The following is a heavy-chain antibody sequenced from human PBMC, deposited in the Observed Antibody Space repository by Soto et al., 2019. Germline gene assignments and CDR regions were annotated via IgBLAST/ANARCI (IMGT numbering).Heavy chain of an antibody. CDR2: TYYRSKWYN. J-gene: IGHJ3*02. CDR3: ARDLILLGPYAFDI. CDR1: GDSVASNSAA. D-gene: IGHD2-21*01. Sequence: QTLSLPCAISGDSVASNSAAWDWIRQSPSRGLEWLGRTYYRSKWYNDYAVSVKSRITINPDTSKNQFSLQLNSVTPEDTAVYYCARDLILLGPYAFDIWGQGTMVTVSS. V-gene: IGHV6-1*01.